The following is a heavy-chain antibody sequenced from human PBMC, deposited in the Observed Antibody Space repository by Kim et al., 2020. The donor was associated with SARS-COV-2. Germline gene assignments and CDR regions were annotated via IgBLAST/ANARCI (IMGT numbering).Heavy chain of an antibody. CDR2: IRSKRYGETT. V-gene: IGHV3-49*03. J-gene: IGHJ4*02. CDR3: TSGPYYYDSAAYYHDY. D-gene: IGHD3-22*01. CDR1: GLNFGDYA. Sequence: GGSLRLSCTTSGLNFGDYAMSWFRQAQGQGLEWVAFIRSKRYGETTEYAASVKGRFTISRDDSKRIAYLQMNGLKTEDTAVYYCTSGPYYYDSAAYYHDYWCQGTPVTVSS.